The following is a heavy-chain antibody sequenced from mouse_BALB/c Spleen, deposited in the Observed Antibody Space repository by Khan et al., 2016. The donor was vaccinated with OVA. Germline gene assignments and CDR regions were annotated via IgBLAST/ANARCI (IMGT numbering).Heavy chain of an antibody. Sequence: QVQLKESGPGLVAPSQSLSITCTISGFSLTDYGVHWVRQPPGKGLEWLGEIWSDGSKTYNSALKSRRSIIKDNSKSQIFLKMNSLQTDDTAMYYCARQPYDHYYIMDYWGQGTSVTGSS. CDR2: IWSDGSK. CDR1: GFSLTDYG. CDR3: ARQPYDHYYIMDY. D-gene: IGHD1-1*01. J-gene: IGHJ4*01. V-gene: IGHV2-6-1*01.